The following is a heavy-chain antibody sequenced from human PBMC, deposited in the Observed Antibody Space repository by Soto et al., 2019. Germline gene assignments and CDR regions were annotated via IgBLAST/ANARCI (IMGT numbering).Heavy chain of an antibody. CDR1: GGSISSYY. J-gene: IGHJ5*02. D-gene: IGHD4-17*01. CDR3: AREEVGDYGDSNWFDP. V-gene: IGHV4-59*01. Sequence: QVQLQESGPGLVKPSETLSLTCTVSGGSISSYYWSWIRQPPGKGLEWIGYIYYSGSTNYNPSLKSRVTISVDTSKNQFSLKLSSVTAADTVVYYCAREEVGDYGDSNWFDPWGQGTLVTVSS. CDR2: IYYSGST.